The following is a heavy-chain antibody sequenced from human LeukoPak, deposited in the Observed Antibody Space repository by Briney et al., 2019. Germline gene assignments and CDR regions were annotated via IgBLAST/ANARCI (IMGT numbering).Heavy chain of an antibody. Sequence: SGTLSLTCTVSGGSITTYYWSWIRQPPGKGLEWIGYIFYSGGTNYNPSLRSRVVISRDTSKNQFSLELSSVTAADTAVYYCARRGYYDSSGLDHWGQGTLVTVSS. D-gene: IGHD3-22*01. J-gene: IGHJ4*02. CDR3: ARRGYYDSSGLDH. CDR2: IFYSGGT. V-gene: IGHV4-59*01. CDR1: GGSITTYY.